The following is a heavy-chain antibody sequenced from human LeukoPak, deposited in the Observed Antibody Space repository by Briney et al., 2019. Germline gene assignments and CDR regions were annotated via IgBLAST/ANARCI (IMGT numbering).Heavy chain of an antibody. Sequence: GGSLRLSCAASGFTFSSYAMSWVRQAPGKGLEWVSYISSSSSTIYYADSVKGRFTISRDNAKNSLYLQMNSLRAEDTAVYYCARGYCSSTSCYRWFDPWGQGTLVTVSS. CDR3: ARGYCSSTSCYRWFDP. D-gene: IGHD2-2*02. V-gene: IGHV3-48*01. CDR1: GFTFSSYA. J-gene: IGHJ5*02. CDR2: ISSSSSTI.